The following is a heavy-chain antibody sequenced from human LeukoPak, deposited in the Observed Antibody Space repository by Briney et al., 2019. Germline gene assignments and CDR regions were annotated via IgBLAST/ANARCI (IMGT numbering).Heavy chain of an antibody. V-gene: IGHV3-21*01. J-gene: IGHJ4*02. CDR3: AKDRASGYSYGN. CDR2: ISSSSYI. Sequence: GGSLRLSCAASGFTFSSYSMNWVRQAPGKGLEWVSSISSSSYIYYADSVKGRFTISRDNAENSLYLQMNSLRAEDTAVYYCAKDRASGYSYGNWGQGTLVTVSS. D-gene: IGHD5-18*01. CDR1: GFTFSSYS.